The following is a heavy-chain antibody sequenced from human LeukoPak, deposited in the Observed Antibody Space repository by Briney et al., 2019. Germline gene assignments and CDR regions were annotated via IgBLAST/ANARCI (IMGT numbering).Heavy chain of an antibody. J-gene: IGHJ6*03. Sequence: HPRGTLRLSCVASGFTISSDEMNWGCHAPPKGLGWRSYIGSSDSTTNYTDPAKGRFTISTENAKNTPYLQMNSLRVEDTAVYYFARDGSPNYRSRGVYIDVWGEGTTVTISS. D-gene: IGHD6-13*01. CDR3: ARDGSPNYRSRGVYIDV. CDR1: GFTISSDE. CDR2: IGSSDSTT. V-gene: IGHV3-48*03.